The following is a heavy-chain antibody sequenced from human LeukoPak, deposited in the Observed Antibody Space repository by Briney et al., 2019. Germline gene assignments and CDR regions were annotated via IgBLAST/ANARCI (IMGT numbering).Heavy chain of an antibody. CDR2: ISYDGSNK. D-gene: IGHD2-2*01. CDR1: GFTFNHYG. V-gene: IGHV3-30*03. J-gene: IGHJ4*02. Sequence: GRSLRLSCATSGFTFNHYGLHWVRQAPGKGLEWVALISYDGSNKNYADSVRGRFTISRDNSKNTLYLQMNSLRPEDTAVYYCARDSSSTWFGGGSKWGQGTLVTVSS. CDR3: ARDSSSTWFGGGSK.